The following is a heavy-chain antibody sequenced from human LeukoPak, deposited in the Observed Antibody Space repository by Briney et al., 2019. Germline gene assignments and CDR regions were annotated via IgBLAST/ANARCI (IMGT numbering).Heavy chain of an antibody. CDR1: GGSFSGYY. CDR3: ARGYCTNGVCSRYFDL. V-gene: IGHV4-34*01. J-gene: IGHJ2*01. Sequence: PSETLSLTCAVYGGSFSGYYWSWIRQPPGKGLEWIGEINHSGSTNYNPSLKSRVTISVDTSKNQFSLKLSSVTAADTAVYYCARGYCTNGVCSRYFDLWGRGTLVTVSS. D-gene: IGHD2-8*01. CDR2: INHSGST.